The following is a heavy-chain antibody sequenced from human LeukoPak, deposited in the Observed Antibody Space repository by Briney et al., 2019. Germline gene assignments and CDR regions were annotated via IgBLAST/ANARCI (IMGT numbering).Heavy chain of an antibody. CDR1: GYTFSNYG. D-gene: IGHD6-19*01. CDR3: ARHSGSGWQALGY. J-gene: IGHJ4*02. V-gene: IGHV1-18*04. Sequence: ASVKVSCKASGYTFSNYGISWVRQAPGLGLERMGWTSYNGNTNYAQNFQDRVTMTTDTSTTTAYMELRSLESDDTAVYYCARHSGSGWQALGYWGQGTLVTVSS. CDR2: TSYNGNT.